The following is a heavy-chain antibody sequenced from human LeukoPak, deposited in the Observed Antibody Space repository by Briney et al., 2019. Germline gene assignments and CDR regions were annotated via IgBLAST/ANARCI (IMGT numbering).Heavy chain of an antibody. CDR2: IHYSGST. CDR3: ARARFALGAYFDY. V-gene: IGHV4-59*11. Sequence: SETLSLTCTVSGGSISSHYWSWIRQPPGKGLEWIGYIHYSGSTNYNPSLKSRVTISVDTSKNQFSLKLSSVTAADTAVYYCARARFALGAYFDYWGQGTLVTVSS. D-gene: IGHD3-16*01. CDR1: GGSISSHY. J-gene: IGHJ4*02.